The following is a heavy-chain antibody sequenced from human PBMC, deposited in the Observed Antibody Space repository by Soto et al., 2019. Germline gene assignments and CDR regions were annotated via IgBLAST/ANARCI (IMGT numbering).Heavy chain of an antibody. Sequence: CKTAAYRESGYYMDVAGQSNGQGLEWMGIINPSGGSTSYAQKFQGRVTMTRDTSTSTVYMELSSLRSEDTAVYYCARQLSLRIAYGMDVWGQGTTVTVSS. D-gene: IGHD6-13*01. CDR3: ARQLSLRIAYGMDV. CDR1: AYRESGYY. CDR2: INPSGGST. V-gene: IGHV1-46*01. J-gene: IGHJ6*02.